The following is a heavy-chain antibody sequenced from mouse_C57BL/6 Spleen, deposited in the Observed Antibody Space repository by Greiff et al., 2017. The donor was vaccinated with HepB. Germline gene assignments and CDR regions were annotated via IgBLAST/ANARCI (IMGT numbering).Heavy chain of an antibody. D-gene: IGHD2-2*01. CDR1: GYTFTSYD. CDR3: ASPSTMVTEAWFAY. V-gene: IGHV1-85*01. J-gene: IGHJ3*01. Sequence: VKLQESGPELVKPGASVKLSCKASGYTFTSYDINWVKQRPGQGLEWIGWIYPRDGSTKYNEKFKGKATLTVDTSSSTAYMELHSLTSEDSAVYFCASPSTMVTEAWFAYWGQGTLVTVSA. CDR2: IYPRDGST.